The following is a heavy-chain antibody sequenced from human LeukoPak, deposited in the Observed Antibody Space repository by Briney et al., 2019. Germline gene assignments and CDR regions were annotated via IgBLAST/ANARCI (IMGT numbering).Heavy chain of an antibody. Sequence: PSETLSLTCTVSGGSISSSSYYWGWIRQPPGKGLEWIGSIYYSGSTYYNPSPKSRVTISVDTSKNQFSLKLSSVTAADTAVYYCARHGPRRYEQWLFDAFDIWGQGTMVTVSS. J-gene: IGHJ3*02. CDR1: GGSISSSSYY. V-gene: IGHV4-39*01. D-gene: IGHD6-19*01. CDR2: IYYSGST. CDR3: ARHGPRRYEQWLFDAFDI.